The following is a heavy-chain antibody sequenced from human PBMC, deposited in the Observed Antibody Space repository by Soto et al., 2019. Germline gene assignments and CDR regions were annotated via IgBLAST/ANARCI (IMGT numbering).Heavy chain of an antibody. D-gene: IGHD3-22*01. CDR3: AKDRYYDSSGYYGY. V-gene: IGHV3-23*01. Sequence: EVQLLESGGGLVQPGGSLRLSCATSGFTFSSYAMSWVRQPPGKGLEWVSVISGSGGSTYYADSVKGRFTISRDNSKTTLYLQMNRLRAEDTAVYYCAKDRYYDSSGYYGYWGQGTLVTVSS. J-gene: IGHJ4*02. CDR2: ISGSGGST. CDR1: GFTFSSYA.